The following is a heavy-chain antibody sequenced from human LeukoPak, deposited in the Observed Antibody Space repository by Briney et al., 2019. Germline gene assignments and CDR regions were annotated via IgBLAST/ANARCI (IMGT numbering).Heavy chain of an antibody. V-gene: IGHV5-51*01. CDR3: ARRYYGSGSYGEAFDI. D-gene: IGHD3-10*01. CDR1: GYSFTSYW. Sequence: GESLKISCKGSGYSFTSYWIGWVRQMPGKGLEWMGIIYPGDSDTRYSPSFQGQVTISADKSISTAYLQWSSLKASDTAMYYCARRYYGSGSYGEAFDIWGQGTMVTVSS. CDR2: IYPGDSDT. J-gene: IGHJ3*02.